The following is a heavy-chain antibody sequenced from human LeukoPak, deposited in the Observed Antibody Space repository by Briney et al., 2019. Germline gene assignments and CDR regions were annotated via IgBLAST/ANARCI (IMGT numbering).Heavy chain of an antibody. D-gene: IGHD5-12*01. V-gene: IGHV3-53*01. CDR3: ARVRGYSGYEGRYYYYGMDV. CDR1: GFTVSSNY. J-gene: IGHJ6*02. Sequence: PGGSLRLSCAASGFTVSSNYMSWVRQAPGKGLEWVSVIYSGGSTYYADSVEGRFTISRDNSKNTLYLQMNSLRAEDTAVYYCARVRGYSGYEGRYYYYGMDVWGQGTTVTVSS. CDR2: IYSGGST.